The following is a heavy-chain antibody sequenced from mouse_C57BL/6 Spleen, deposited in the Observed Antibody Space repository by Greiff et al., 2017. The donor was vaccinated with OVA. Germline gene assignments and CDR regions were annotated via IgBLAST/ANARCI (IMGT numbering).Heavy chain of an antibody. CDR3: ARGDGYYVGYFDY. Sequence: EVKVVESGGGLVKPGGSLKLSCAASGFTFSDYGMHWVRQAPEKGLEWVAYISSGSSTIYYADTVKGRFTISRDNAKNTLFLQMTSLRSEDTAMYYCARGDGYYVGYFDYWGQGTTLTVSS. J-gene: IGHJ2*01. CDR2: ISSGSSTI. D-gene: IGHD2-3*01. V-gene: IGHV5-17*01. CDR1: GFTFSDYG.